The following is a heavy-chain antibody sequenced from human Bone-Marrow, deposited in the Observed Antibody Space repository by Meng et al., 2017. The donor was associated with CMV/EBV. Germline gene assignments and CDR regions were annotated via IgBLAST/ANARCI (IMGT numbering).Heavy chain of an antibody. J-gene: IGHJ6*02. CDR1: GFTFSSYG. Sequence: GGSLRLSCAASGFTFSSYGMHWVRQAPGKGLEWVAFIRYDGSNKYYADSVKGRFTISRDNSKNTLYLQMNSLRAEDTAVDYCAKDDYDILTGYGINGMDVWGQGTTVTVS. CDR2: IRYDGSNK. CDR3: AKDDYDILTGYGINGMDV. V-gene: IGHV3-30*02. D-gene: IGHD3-9*01.